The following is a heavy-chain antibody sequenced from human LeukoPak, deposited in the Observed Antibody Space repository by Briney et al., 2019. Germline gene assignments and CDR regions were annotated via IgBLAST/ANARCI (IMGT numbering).Heavy chain of an antibody. Sequence: SETLSLTCTVSGGSISSYYWSWIRQPPGKGLEWIGYIYYSGSTNYNPSLKSRVTISVDTSKNQFSLKLSSVTAVDTAVYYCARQGYGGNSGLFDYWGQGTLVTVSS. D-gene: IGHD4-17*01. CDR2: IYYSGST. J-gene: IGHJ4*02. CDR1: GGSISSYY. V-gene: IGHV4-59*08. CDR3: ARQGYGGNSGLFDY.